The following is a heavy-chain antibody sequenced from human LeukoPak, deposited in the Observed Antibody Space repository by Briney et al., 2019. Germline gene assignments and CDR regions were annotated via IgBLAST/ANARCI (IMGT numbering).Heavy chain of an antibody. CDR2: FYPGDSDT. V-gene: IGHV5-51*01. D-gene: IGHD4-23*01. CDR1: GYPFTTYW. J-gene: IGHJ4*02. CDR3: AKAGGNSGGPFFDY. Sequence: AGESLKISCKGFGYPFTTYWIGWVRQMPGKDLEWMGIFYPGDSDTRYSPSLQGQGTISADTAIGTAHLQWSSLTASDTAMYYCAKAGGNSGGPFFDYWGQGTLVTVSS.